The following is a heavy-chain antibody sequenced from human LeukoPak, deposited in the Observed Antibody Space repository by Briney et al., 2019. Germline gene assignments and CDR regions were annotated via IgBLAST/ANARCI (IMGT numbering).Heavy chain of an antibody. CDR3: ARLTWDRVGGYDSSNFDY. V-gene: IGHV4-39*01. CDR2: VYYSGST. CDR1: GGSISSSSYY. J-gene: IGHJ4*02. D-gene: IGHD5-12*01. Sequence: PSETLSLTCTVSGGSISSSSYYWGWIRQPPGKGLEWSGSVYYSGSTYYNPSLKSRVTISVDTSKNQFSLKLSSVTAADTAVYYCARLTWDRVGGYDSSNFDYWGPGTLVTVSS.